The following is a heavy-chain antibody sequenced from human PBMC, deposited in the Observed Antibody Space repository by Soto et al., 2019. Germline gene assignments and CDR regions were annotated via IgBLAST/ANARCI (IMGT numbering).Heavy chain of an antibody. CDR2: IDWDDDK. J-gene: IGHJ5*02. V-gene: IGHV2-70*11. CDR3: ARINTVVAVAGTVPPDWFDP. D-gene: IGHD6-19*01. Sequence: GSGPTLVNPTPTLTLTCTFSGFSLSTSGMCVSWIRQPPGKALEWLARIDWDDDKYYNTSLKTRLTISKDTSKNQVVLTMTNMDPVDTATYYCARINTVVAVAGTVPPDWFDPWGQGTLVTVSS. CDR1: GFSLSTSGMC.